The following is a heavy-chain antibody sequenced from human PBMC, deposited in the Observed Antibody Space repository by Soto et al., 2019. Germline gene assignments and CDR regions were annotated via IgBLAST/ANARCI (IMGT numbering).Heavy chain of an antibody. J-gene: IGHJ6*04. CDR1: GYTFNSYY. CDR2: INPSGGST. V-gene: IGHV1-46*02. CDR3: AREVNGPGYYWGMDV. Sequence: ASVKVSCKASGYTFNSYYMHWVRQAPGQGLEWMGIINPSGGSTSYAQKFQGRVTMTRDTSTSTVYMELSSLRSEDTAVYYCAREVNGPGYYWGMDVWGKGTRVTVPS.